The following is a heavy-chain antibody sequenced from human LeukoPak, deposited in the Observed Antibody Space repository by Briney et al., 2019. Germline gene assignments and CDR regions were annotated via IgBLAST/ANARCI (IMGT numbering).Heavy chain of an antibody. Sequence: GGSLRLSCAASGFTFSSYAMSWVRQAPGKGLEWVSAISVSGGSTYYADSVKGRFAISRDNSKKTLYLQMNSLRAEDTAKYYCAKSLLTTATGTGRASDIWGQGTMVTVPS. CDR1: GFTFSSYA. J-gene: IGHJ3*02. CDR3: AKSLLTTATGTGRASDI. CDR2: ISVSGGST. V-gene: IGHV3-23*01. D-gene: IGHD1-1*01.